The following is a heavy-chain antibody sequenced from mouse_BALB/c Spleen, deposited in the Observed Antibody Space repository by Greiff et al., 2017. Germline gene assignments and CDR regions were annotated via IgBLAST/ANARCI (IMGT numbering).Heavy chain of an antibody. CDR2: INPNNGGT. D-gene: IGHD4-1*01. CDR3: ARLANWDDAMDY. V-gene: IGHV1-18*01. J-gene: IGHJ4*01. CDR1: GYTFTDYN. Sequence: EVQLQESGPELVKPGASVKIPCKASGYTFTDYNMDWVKQSHGKSLEWIGDINPNNGGTIYNQKFKGKATLTVDKSSSTAYMELRSLTSEDTAVYYCARLANWDDAMDYWGQGTSVTVSS.